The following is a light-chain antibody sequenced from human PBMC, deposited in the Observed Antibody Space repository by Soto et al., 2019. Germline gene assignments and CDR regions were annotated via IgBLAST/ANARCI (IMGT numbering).Light chain of an antibody. CDR3: QQYGSS. CDR2: GAS. Sequence: EIVLTQSPGTLSLSPGERVTLSCRASQSVSSSYLAWYQQKPGQAPRLLIYGASSRATGIPDRFSGSGSGTDFTLTISRLEPEDFAVYYCQQYGSSFGQGTKVDIK. V-gene: IGKV3-20*01. J-gene: IGKJ1*01. CDR1: QSVSSSY.